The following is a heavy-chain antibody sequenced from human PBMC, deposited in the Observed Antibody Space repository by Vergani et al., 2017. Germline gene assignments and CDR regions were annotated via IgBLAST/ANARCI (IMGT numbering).Heavy chain of an antibody. CDR1: GGSISSSSYY. CDR2: IYYSGST. V-gene: IGHV4-39*01. CDR3: ATTYYDFWSGYPSNYFDY. J-gene: IGHJ4*02. Sequence: QLQLQESGPGLVKPSETLSLTCTVSGGSISSSSYYWGWIRQPPGKGLEWIGSIYYSGSTYYNPSLKSRVTISVDPSKNQFSLKLSSVTAADTAVYYCATTYYDFWSGYPSNYFDYWGQGTLVTVSS. D-gene: IGHD3-3*01.